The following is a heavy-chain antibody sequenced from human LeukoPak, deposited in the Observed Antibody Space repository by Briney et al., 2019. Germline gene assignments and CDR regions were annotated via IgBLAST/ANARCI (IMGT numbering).Heavy chain of an antibody. CDR1: GYTFTNYA. D-gene: IGHD3-3*01. V-gene: IGHV1-3*01. CDR3: ARGLWSAHRREYYFDS. Sequence: ASVKVSCKASGYTFTNYAVNWLRQAPGQRLEWMGWINAGNGDTKFSQNFQARVTITRDASASTAYMELSSLTSEDTAVYFCARGLWSAHRREYYFDSWGQGTLVTVSS. CDR2: INAGNGDT. J-gene: IGHJ4*02.